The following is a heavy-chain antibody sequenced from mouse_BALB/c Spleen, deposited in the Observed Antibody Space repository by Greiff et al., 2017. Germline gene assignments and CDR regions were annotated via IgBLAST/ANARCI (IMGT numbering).Heavy chain of an antibody. CDR1: GYSITSDYA. Sequence: DVQLQESGPGLVKPSQSLSLTCTVTGYSITSDYAWNWIRQFPGNKLEWMGYISYSGSTSYNLSLKSRISITRDTSKNQFFLQLNSVTTEDTATYYCASGYMFAYWGQGTLVTVSA. V-gene: IGHV3-2*02. D-gene: IGHD2-14*01. CDR3: ASGYMFAY. CDR2: ISYSGST. J-gene: IGHJ3*01.